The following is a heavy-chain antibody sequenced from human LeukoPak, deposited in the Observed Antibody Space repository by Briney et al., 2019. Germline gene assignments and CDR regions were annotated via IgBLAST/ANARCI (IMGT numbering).Heavy chain of an antibody. CDR2: ISAYNGNT. Sequence: ASVRVSCKASGYTFTNYGISWVRQAPGQGLEWMGWISAYNGNTNYAQNLQGRVTMTTDTSTSTAHMELRSLTSDDTAVYYCATASSQAANFLAFEYWGQGTPVTV. D-gene: IGHD2-15*01. CDR1: GYTFTNYG. CDR3: ATASSQAANFLAFEY. J-gene: IGHJ4*02. V-gene: IGHV1-18*01.